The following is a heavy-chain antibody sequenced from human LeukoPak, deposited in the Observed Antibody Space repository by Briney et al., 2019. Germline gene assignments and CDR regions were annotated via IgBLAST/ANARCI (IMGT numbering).Heavy chain of an antibody. D-gene: IGHD3-10*01. V-gene: IGHV3-23*01. Sequence: PGGSLRLSCAASGFTFSSCAMSWVRQAPGKGLEWVSAIGGSGVSTYYADSVKGRFTISRDNSKNTLYLQMNSLRAEDTAIYYCAKDVAGVRGVRGGFDYWGQGTLVTVSS. J-gene: IGHJ4*02. CDR2: IGGSGVST. CDR1: GFTFSSCA. CDR3: AKDVAGVRGVRGGFDY.